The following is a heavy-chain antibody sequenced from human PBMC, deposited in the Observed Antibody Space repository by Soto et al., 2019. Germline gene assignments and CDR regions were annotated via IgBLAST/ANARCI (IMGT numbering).Heavy chain of an antibody. CDR1: GGSFSGYY. D-gene: IGHD3-10*01. J-gene: IGHJ6*02. Sequence: SETLSLTCAVYGGSFSGYYWSWIRQPPGKGLEWIGEVNHSGSTNYNPSLKSRVTISVDTSKNQFSLKLSSVTAADTAVYYCARSRYGSESYYDYYYGMDVWSQGTTVTVSS. V-gene: IGHV4-34*01. CDR3: ARSRYGSESYYDYYYGMDV. CDR2: VNHSGST.